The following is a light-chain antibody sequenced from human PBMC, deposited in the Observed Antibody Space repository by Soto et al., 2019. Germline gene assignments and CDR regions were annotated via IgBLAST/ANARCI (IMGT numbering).Light chain of an antibody. V-gene: IGLV3-21*04. CDR2: YDS. Sequence: SYELTQPPSVSVAPGKTARITCGGNNIGSKSVHWYQQKPGQAPVLVISYDSDRPSGIPERFSGSNSGNTATLTISRVEAGDEADYYCQVWDGSSALEVFGTGTKLTVL. CDR1: NIGSKS. CDR3: QVWDGSSALEV. J-gene: IGLJ1*01.